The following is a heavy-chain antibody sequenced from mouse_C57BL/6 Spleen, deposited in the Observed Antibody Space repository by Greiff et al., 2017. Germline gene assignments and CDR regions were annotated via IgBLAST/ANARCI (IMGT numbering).Heavy chain of an antibody. Sequence: EVKLVESGGDLVKPGGSLKLSCAASGFTFSSYGMSWVRQTPDKRLEWVATISSGGSYTYYPDSVKGRFTISRDNAKNTLYLQMSSLKSEDTAMYYCARQGNDPYYFDYWGQGTTLTVSS. D-gene: IGHD2-3*01. J-gene: IGHJ2*01. V-gene: IGHV5-6*01. CDR1: GFTFSSYG. CDR2: ISSGGSYT. CDR3: ARQGNDPYYFDY.